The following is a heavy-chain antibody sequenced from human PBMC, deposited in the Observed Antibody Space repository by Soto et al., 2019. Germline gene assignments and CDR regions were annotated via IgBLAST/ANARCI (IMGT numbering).Heavy chain of an antibody. J-gene: IGHJ6*02. Sequence: PSETLSLTCSVSGDSIDRYYWSWIRQAPGQGLEWIGYIDKSGSTNYNPSVKGRATISVDTSKNQFSLKLSSVTAADTAVYYCARTARYYYGMDVWGQGTTVTVSS. CDR3: ARTARYYYGMDV. CDR2: IDKSGST. CDR1: GDSIDRYY. D-gene: IGHD2-21*02. V-gene: IGHV4-4*08.